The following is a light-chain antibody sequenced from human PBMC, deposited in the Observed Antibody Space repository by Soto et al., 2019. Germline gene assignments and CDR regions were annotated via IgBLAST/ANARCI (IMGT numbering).Light chain of an antibody. Sequence: EIVLTQSPDTLSLSPGEIATLSCRASQSIRSERLAWYQQKPGQAPRLFIFDASNRASGMPERFSGSGSGTDFTLTIARLEPEDFAVYYCQEYDGAPITFGLGTRLEIK. CDR1: QSIRSER. V-gene: IGKV3-20*01. J-gene: IGKJ5*01. CDR2: DAS. CDR3: QEYDGAPIT.